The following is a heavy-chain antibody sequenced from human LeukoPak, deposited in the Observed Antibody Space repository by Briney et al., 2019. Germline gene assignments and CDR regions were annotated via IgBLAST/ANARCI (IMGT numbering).Heavy chain of an antibody. CDR2: IKYDGSER. D-gene: IGHD6-13*01. V-gene: IGHV3-7*01. Sequence: GGSLRLSCSASGFSFINHYMSWVRQAPGKGLEWVANIKYDGSERDYVDSVKGRFTISRDNAKNSLYLQMNSLRAEDTAIYYCARDIAAAGLFFDYWGQGTLVTVSS. J-gene: IGHJ4*02. CDR1: GFSFINHY. CDR3: ARDIAAAGLFFDY.